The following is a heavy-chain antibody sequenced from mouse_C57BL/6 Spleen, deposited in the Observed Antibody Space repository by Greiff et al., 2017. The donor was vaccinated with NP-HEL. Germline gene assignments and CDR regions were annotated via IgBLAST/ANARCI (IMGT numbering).Heavy chain of an antibody. CDR2: IDPSDSYP. V-gene: IGHV1-50*01. J-gene: IGHJ3*01. CDR1: GYTFTSYW. D-gene: IGHD2-5*01. Sequence: VQLQQPGAELVKPGASVKLSCKASGYTFTSYWMQWVNQRPGQGLEWIGEIDPSDSYPNYNQKFKGKATLTVDTASSTAYMQLSSLTSEDSAVYDCARRDSNYEAYWGQGTLVTVSA. CDR3: ARRDSNYEAY.